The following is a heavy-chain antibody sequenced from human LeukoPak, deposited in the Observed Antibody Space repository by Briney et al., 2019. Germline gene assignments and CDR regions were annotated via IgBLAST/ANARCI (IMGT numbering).Heavy chain of an antibody. CDR2: IYTSGST. J-gene: IGHJ4*02. CDR3: ASQYDILTGPSFDY. D-gene: IGHD3-9*01. V-gene: IGHV4-4*07. Sequence: SETLSLTCTVSGGSISSYYWSWIRQPAGKGLEWIGRIYTSGSTNYNPSLKSRVTISVDTSKNQFSLKLSSVTAADTAVYYCASQYDILTGPSFDYWGQGTLVTVSS. CDR1: GGSISSYY.